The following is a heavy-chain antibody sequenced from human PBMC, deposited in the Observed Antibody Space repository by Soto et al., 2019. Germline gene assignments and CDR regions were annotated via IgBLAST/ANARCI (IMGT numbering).Heavy chain of an antibody. CDR1: GFTFSSYW. Sequence: EVQLVESGGGLVQPGGSLRLSCAASGFTFSSYWMHWVRQAPGKGLVWVSRINSDGSSTSYADSVKGRFTISRYHAKKPLDRQMNPLRAEDTDVYCCASGAATAPLPCEHYDMDDWGKAPTVSVSS. V-gene: IGHV3-74*01. J-gene: IGHJ6*03. CDR3: ASGAATAPLPCEHYDMDD. D-gene: IGHD2-15*01. CDR2: INSDGSST.